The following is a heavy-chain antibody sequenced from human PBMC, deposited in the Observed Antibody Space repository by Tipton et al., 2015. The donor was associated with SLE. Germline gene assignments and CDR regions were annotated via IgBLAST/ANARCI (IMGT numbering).Heavy chain of an antibody. J-gene: IGHJ4*02. CDR1: GGSFSGYY. V-gene: IGHV4-34*01. Sequence: TLSLTCAVYGGSFSGYYWSWIRQPPGKGLEWIGEINHSGSTNYNPSLKSRVTISVDTSKNQFFLKLSSVTAADTAVYYCARVRASTAVEFFDYWGQGTLVTVSS. CDR2: INHSGST. D-gene: IGHD2-2*01. CDR3: ARVRASTAVEFFDY.